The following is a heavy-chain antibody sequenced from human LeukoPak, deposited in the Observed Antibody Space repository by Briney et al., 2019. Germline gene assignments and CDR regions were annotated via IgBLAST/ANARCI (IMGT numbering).Heavy chain of an antibody. D-gene: IGHD3-22*01. Sequence: PGRSLRLSCAASGFTFDDYAMHWVRQAPGKGLEWVSGISWNSGSIGYADSVKGRFTISRDNAKNSLYLQMNSLRAEDTALYYGAKDSYYDSSGLPDYWGQGTLVTVSS. CDR1: GFTFDDYA. J-gene: IGHJ4*02. CDR2: ISWNSGSI. CDR3: AKDSYYDSSGLPDY. V-gene: IGHV3-9*01.